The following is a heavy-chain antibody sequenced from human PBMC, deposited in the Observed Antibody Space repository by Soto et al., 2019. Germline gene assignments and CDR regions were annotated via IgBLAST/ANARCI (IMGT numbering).Heavy chain of an antibody. CDR1: GFTFSSYA. V-gene: IGHV3-30-3*01. D-gene: IGHD3-22*01. CDR3: ARPASPTVRNYYDSSGYYFDY. CDR2: ISYDGSNK. Sequence: QVPLVESVGGVVQPGRSLSLSCAASGFTFSSYALHWVRQAPGKGLVWVAVISYDGSNKYYAVSVKGRFTISRDNSKNTQYLQRNSRRAEDTAVYYCARPASPTVRNYYDSSGYYFDYWGQGTRVTVSP. J-gene: IGHJ4*02.